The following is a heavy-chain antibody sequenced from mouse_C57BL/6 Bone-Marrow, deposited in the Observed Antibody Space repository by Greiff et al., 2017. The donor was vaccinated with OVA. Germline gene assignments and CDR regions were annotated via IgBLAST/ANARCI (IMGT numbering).Heavy chain of an antibody. Sequence: VQLQQSGTELVKPGASVKLSCKASGYTFTSYWMHWVKQRPGQGLEWIGTINPSNGGTNYNEKFKSKATLTVDKSSSTAYMQLSSLTSEDSAVYDCSRPYYGSSMFAYWCQGTLVTVSA. CDR1: GYTFTSYW. V-gene: IGHV1-53*01. J-gene: IGHJ3*01. D-gene: IGHD1-1*01. CDR3: SRPYYGSSMFAY. CDR2: INPSNGGT.